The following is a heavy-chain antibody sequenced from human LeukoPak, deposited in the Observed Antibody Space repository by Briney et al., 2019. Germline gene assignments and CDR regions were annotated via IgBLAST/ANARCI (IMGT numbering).Heavy chain of an antibody. CDR3: ARDGQLYYDYVWGSYLDY. J-gene: IGHJ4*02. CDR1: GFTFSSYA. Sequence: GGSLRLSCAASGFTFSSYAMHWVRQAPGKGLEWVAVISYDGSNKYYADSVKGRFTISRDNSENTLYLQMNSLRAEDTAVYYCARDGQLYYDYVWGSYLDYWGQGTLVTVSS. V-gene: IGHV3-30-3*01. CDR2: ISYDGSNK. D-gene: IGHD3-16*02.